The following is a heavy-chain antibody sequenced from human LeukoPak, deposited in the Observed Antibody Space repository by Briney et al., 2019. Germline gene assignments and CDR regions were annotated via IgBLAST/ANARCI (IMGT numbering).Heavy chain of an antibody. J-gene: IGHJ4*02. CDR1: GFTFSNYM. CDR2: IKSDGITI. V-gene: IGHV3-74*01. CDR3: ARDRGNDYFDS. Sequence: GGSLRLSCAASGFTFSNYMMHWVRQAPGKGLVWVSRIKSDGITITYADSVKGRFTISRDNAKNTLYLQMNSLRAEDTAVYYCARDRGNDYFDSWGQGTLVTVSS.